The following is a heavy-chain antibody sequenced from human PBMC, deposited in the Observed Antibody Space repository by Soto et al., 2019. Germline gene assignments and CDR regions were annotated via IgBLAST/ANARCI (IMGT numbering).Heavy chain of an antibody. J-gene: IGHJ6*02. D-gene: IGHD2-2*01. CDR3: ARVTGSCSSTSCSYYYYYYGMDV. CDR2: ISVYNGNT. V-gene: IGHV1-18*01. Sequence: GASVKVSCKASGYTFTSYGISWVRQAPGQGLEWMGWISVYNGNTNYAQKLQGRVTMTTDTSTSTAYMELRSLRSDDTAVYYCARVTGSCSSTSCSYYYYYYGMDVWGQGTTVTVS. CDR1: GYTFTSYG.